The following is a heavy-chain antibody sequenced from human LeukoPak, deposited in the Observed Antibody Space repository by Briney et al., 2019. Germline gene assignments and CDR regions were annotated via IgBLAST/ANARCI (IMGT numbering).Heavy chain of an antibody. D-gene: IGHD1-26*01. CDR3: TRVSGSYYAGYFGY. J-gene: IGHJ4*02. V-gene: IGHV3-49*04. CDR2: IRSKAYGGTT. CDR1: GFTFGDYV. Sequence: RSLRLSCTASGFTFGDYVMSWVRQAPGKGLEWVGFIRSKAYGGTTEYAASVKGRFTISRDDSKSIAYLQMNSLKTEDTAVYYCTRVSGSYYAGYFGYWGQGTLVTVSS.